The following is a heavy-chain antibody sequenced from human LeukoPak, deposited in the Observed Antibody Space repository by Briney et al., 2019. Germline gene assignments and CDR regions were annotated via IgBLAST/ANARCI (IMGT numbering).Heavy chain of an antibody. CDR3: ARDRSSGWGAFDI. D-gene: IGHD6-19*01. V-gene: IGHV4-59*01. CDR2: IYYSGST. CDR1: GGSISSYY. J-gene: IGHJ3*02. Sequence: ASETLSLTCTVSGGSISSYYWSWIRQPPGKGLEWIGYIYYSGSTNYNPSLKSRVTISVDRSKNQLSLKLSSVTAADTAVYYCARDRSSGWGAFDIWGQGTMVTVSS.